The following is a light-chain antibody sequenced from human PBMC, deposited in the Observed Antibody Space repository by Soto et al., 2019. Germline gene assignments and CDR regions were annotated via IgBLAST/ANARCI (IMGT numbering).Light chain of an antibody. CDR3: QSYDNTLRRSEVV. J-gene: IGLJ2*01. CDR1: SSNIGSGYD. Sequence: QSVLTQPPSVSGAPGQRVTISCTGSSSNIGSGYDVHCYQQFPGTAPKLLIYGNNNRPSGVPDRFSGSKSGTSASLAITGLQAEDEADYYCQSYDNTLRRSEVVFGGGTKLTVL. CDR2: GNN. V-gene: IGLV1-40*01.